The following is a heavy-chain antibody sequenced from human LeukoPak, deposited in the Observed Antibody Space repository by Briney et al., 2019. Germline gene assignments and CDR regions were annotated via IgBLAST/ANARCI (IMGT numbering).Heavy chain of an antibody. D-gene: IGHD1-1*01. CDR2: IYSGGST. CDR1: GFTVSSNY. J-gene: IGHJ4*02. Sequence: GGPLRLSCAASGFTVSSNYMSWVRQAPGKGLEWVSVIYSGGSTYYADSVKGRFTISRDNSKNTLYLQMNSLRAEDTAVYYCARFGTNWDLFDYWGQGTLVTVSS. CDR3: ARFGTNWDLFDY. V-gene: IGHV3-53*01.